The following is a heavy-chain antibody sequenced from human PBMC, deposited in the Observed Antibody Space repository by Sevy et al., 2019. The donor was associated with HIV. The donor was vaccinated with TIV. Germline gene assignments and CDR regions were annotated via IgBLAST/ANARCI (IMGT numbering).Heavy chain of an antibody. CDR3: AAISGYCRDGTCYAGTSIDQ. CDR2: INPKSGST. D-gene: IGHD2-15*01. V-gene: IGHV1-2*02. J-gene: IGHJ4*02. CDR1: GYSFSDNGYY. Sequence: ASVKVSCKASGYSFSDNGYYIHWVRQAPGQGLEWMGWINPKSGSTNYAQKFQGRVSMTRDTSVSTANMVMSRLGSDDTAVYYCAAISGYCRDGTCYAGTSIDQWGEGSLVTVSS.